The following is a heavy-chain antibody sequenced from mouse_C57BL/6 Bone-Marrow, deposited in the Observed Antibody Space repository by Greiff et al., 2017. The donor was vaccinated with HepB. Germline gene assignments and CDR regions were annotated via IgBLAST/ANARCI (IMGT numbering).Heavy chain of an antibody. J-gene: IGHJ4*01. D-gene: IGHD1-1*01. V-gene: IGHV1-74*01. CDR1: GYTFTSYW. Sequence: QVQLQQPGAELVKPGASVKVSCKASGYTFTSYWMHWVKQRPGQGLEWIGVINPNYGTTSYNQKFKGKATLTVDQSSSTAYMQLNSLTSEDSAVYYCASPGRGDYYAMDYWGQGTSVTVSS. CDR2: INPNYGTT. CDR3: ASPGRGDYYAMDY.